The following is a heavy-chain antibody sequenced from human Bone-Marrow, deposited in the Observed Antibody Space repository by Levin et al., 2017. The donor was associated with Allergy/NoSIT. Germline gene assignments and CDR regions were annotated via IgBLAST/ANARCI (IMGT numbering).Heavy chain of an antibody. CDR3: ARGGSGKGWLQFSSQFDY. V-gene: IGHV3-30-3*01. CDR2: ISYDGSNK. J-gene: IGHJ4*02. CDR1: GFTFSSYA. Sequence: PGGSLRLSCAASGFTFSSYAMHWVRQAPGKGLEWVAVISYDGSNKYYADSVKGRFTISRDNSKNTLYLQMNSLRAEDTAVYYCARGGSGKGWLQFSSQFDYWGQGTLVTVSS. D-gene: IGHD5-24*01.